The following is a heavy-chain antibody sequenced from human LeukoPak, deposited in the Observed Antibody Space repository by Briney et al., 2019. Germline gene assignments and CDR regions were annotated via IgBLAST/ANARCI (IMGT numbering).Heavy chain of an antibody. Sequence: GGSLRLSCAASGFTFSSYAMSWVRQAPGKGLEWVSTIYYSGGNTYSADSVKGRFTISRDNAKNTLYLQMNSLRVEDTAVYYCAKDQGQAVVPRRFDYWGQGTLVTVSS. CDR2: IYYSGGNT. V-gene: IGHV3-23*01. J-gene: IGHJ4*02. D-gene: IGHD2-2*01. CDR1: GFTFSSYA. CDR3: AKDQGQAVVPRRFDY.